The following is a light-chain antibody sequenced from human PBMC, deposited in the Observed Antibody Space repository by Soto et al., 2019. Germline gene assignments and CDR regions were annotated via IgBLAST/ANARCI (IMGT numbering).Light chain of an antibody. CDR2: DDD. Sequence: SYELTQSPSVSVAPGQTARITSGGNNIGSKNVHWFQQRPGQAPVLVVFDDDDRPSGIPDRFSGSSSGNTATLTISRVEAGDEADYYCQVWDSDVLHHVFGTGTKVTVL. V-gene: IGLV3-21*02. CDR1: NIGSKN. CDR3: QVWDSDVLHHV. J-gene: IGLJ1*01.